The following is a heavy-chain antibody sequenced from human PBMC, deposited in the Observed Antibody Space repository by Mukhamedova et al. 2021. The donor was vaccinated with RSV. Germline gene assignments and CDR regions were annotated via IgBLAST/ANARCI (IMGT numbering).Heavy chain of an antibody. V-gene: IGHV1-46*01. J-gene: IGHJ2*01. CDR2: VNSRDGSR. D-gene: IGHD3-10*01. CDR3: ARVDPLPAHYHFDP. Sequence: GYTFVSYNLHWVRQAPGQSLEWMGIVNSRDGSRSYAPEFQGRVAMTRDTSTSTVYMELSRLESDDTAVYYCARVDPLPAHYHFDPW. CDR1: GYTFVSYN.